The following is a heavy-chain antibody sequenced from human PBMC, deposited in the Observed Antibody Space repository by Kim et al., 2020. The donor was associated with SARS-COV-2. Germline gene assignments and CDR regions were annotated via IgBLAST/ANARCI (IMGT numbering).Heavy chain of an antibody. Sequence: SGPTLVNPTQTLTLTCTFSGFSLSTSGMCVSWIRQPPGKALEWLARIDWDDDKHYSTSLKTRLTISKDTSKNQVVLTMTNMDPVDTATYYCARIRLSPIHPVYRSSWYVREFAPWGQGPLVTVSS. CDR2: IDWDDDK. D-gene: IGHD6-13*01. CDR3: ARIRLSPIHPVYRSSWYVREFAP. V-gene: IGHV2-70*11. CDR1: GFSLSTSGMC. J-gene: IGHJ5*02.